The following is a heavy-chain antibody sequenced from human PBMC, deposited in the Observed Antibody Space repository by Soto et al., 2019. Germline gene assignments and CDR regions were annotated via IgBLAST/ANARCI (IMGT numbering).Heavy chain of an antibody. J-gene: IGHJ6*02. CDR3: ARERYSSSWDYYYYYGMDV. Sequence: PGGSLRLSCAASGFTFSSYWMSWVRQAPGKGLEWVAIIKQDGSEKYYVDSVKGRFTISRDNAKNSLYLQMNSLRAEDTAVYYCARERYSSSWDYYYYYGMDVWGQGTTVTVSS. V-gene: IGHV3-7*05. CDR2: IKQDGSEK. D-gene: IGHD6-13*01. CDR1: GFTFSSYW.